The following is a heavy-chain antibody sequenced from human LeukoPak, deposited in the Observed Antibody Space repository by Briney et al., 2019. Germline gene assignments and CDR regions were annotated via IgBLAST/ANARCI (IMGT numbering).Heavy chain of an antibody. Sequence: GGSLRLSCAASGFTFSRHWMYWVRQAPGKGLEWVANIRQDGDTKYYVDSVKGRFTISRDNAMNSLYLQMNSLRAEDTAIYYCARSLPYGTTWYGRSDFWGQGTLVTVSS. CDR3: ARSLPYGTTWYGRSDF. D-gene: IGHD6-13*01. CDR2: IRQDGDTK. CDR1: GFTFSRHW. V-gene: IGHV3-7*03. J-gene: IGHJ4*02.